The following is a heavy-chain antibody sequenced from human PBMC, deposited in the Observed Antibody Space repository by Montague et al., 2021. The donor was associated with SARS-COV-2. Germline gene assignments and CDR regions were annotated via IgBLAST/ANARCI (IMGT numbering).Heavy chain of an antibody. Sequence: CAISGDSVVELRGRSEEHRSELQTPRERVGRPLHEKKRYNDYAVSVTGRITINPDTSKNQFSLQLNSVTPEDTAVYYCARQFGITWYALDVWGQGTTVTVSS. CDR2: PLHEKKRYN. J-gene: IGHJ6*02. CDR1: GDSVVELRGR. CDR3: ARQFGITWYALDV. V-gene: IGHV6-1*01. D-gene: IGHD3-10*01.